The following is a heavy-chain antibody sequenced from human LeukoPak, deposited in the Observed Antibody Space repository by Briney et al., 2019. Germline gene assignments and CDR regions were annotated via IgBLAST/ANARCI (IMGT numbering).Heavy chain of an antibody. Sequence: SETLSLTCTVSGGSISSGGYYWSWIRQHPGKGLEWIGYIYYSGSTYYNPSLKSRVTISVDTSKNQFSLKLSSVTAADTAVYYCARDDYGGNIDYWGQGTLVTDSS. V-gene: IGHV4-31*03. J-gene: IGHJ4*02. D-gene: IGHD4-17*01. CDR1: GGSISSGGYY. CDR2: IYYSGST. CDR3: ARDDYGGNIDY.